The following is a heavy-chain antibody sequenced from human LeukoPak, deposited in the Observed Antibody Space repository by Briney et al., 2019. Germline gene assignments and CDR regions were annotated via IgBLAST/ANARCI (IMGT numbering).Heavy chain of an antibody. CDR3: ARGSPEPDWFDP. V-gene: IGHV4-31*03. CDR2: IYYSGST. D-gene: IGHD1-14*01. CDR1: GGSISSGGYY. Sequence: PSQTLSLTCTVSGGSISSGGYYWSWIRQHPGKGLEWIGYIYYSGSTYYNPSLKSRVTISVDTSKNQFSLKLSSVTAADTAVYYCARGSPEPDWFDPWGQGTLVTVSS. J-gene: IGHJ5*02.